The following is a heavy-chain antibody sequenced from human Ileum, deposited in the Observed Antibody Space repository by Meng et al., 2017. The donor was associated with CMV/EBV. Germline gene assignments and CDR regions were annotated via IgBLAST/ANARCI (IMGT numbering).Heavy chain of an antibody. CDR2: INQDANDK. CDR3: ASDSFPYSSDH. D-gene: IGHD2-15*01. Sequence: GSLKIPFAASAFTFSDYWMTWVRQAPGNGLALVASINQDANDKYFLVSVVGRFTIFRDNANNALYLQMNSLTADDTAIYYCASDSFPYSSDHWGQGTLVTVSS. CDR1: AFTFSDYW. V-gene: IGHV3-7*01. J-gene: IGHJ4*02.